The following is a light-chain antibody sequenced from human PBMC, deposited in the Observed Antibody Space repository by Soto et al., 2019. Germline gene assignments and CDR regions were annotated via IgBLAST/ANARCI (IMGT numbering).Light chain of an antibody. J-gene: IGKJ4*01. CDR2: DAS. CDR3: QQRSDWPLT. CDR1: QAISDN. V-gene: IGKV3D-11*01. Sequence: EIVLTQSPATLSLSPGERATLSCRASQAISDNLAWYQHKPGQPPRLLIYDASNRATGIPARFSGSGSGTDFTLTISSLEPEDFAVYYCQQRSDWPLTFGGGTKVDI.